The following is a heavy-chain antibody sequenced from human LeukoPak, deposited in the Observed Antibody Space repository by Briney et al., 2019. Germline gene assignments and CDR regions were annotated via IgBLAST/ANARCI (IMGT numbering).Heavy chain of an antibody. V-gene: IGHV4-39*01. D-gene: IGHD3-22*01. CDR1: GFTFSSYA. CDR2: IYYSGST. CDR3: VRLFYYDSSGPPS. J-gene: IGHJ5*02. Sequence: GSLRLSCAASGFTFSSYAMSWVRQPPGKGLEWIGSIYYSGSTYYNPSLEGRGTMSIDTSNNQFSLKLTSATATDTAVYYCVRLFYYDSSGPPSWGQGTLVTVSS.